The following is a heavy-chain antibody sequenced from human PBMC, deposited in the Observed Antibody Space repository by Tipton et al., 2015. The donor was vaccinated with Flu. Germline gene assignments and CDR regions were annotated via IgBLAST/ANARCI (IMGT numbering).Heavy chain of an antibody. Sequence: TLSLTCSVSGDSLRSFYWSWIRQPAGRGLEWIGRIRYGGSSYYTPSLKSRVTISLDMSKDQFSLKLASVTAADTAVYYCARVWSSFVATASLDYWGRGTLVTVSS. V-gene: IGHV4-4*07. J-gene: IGHJ4*02. D-gene: IGHD1-1*01. CDR3: ARVWSSFVATASLDY. CDR2: IRYGGSS. CDR1: GDSLRSFY.